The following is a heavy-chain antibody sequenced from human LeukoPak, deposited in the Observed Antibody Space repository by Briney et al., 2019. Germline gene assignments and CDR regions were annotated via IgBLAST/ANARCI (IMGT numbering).Heavy chain of an antibody. J-gene: IGHJ4*02. Sequence: GGSLRLSCVGSGFTLCSYRTTWIRQAPQKGREWGVNIKDDGREKYSVDPVKGRFTISRANAKNVLYLQMSRLRAEDTAVYYWARARIDYWGQGTLVTVSS. CDR1: GFTLCSYR. V-gene: IGHV3-7*04. D-gene: IGHD1-14*01. CDR3: ARARIDY. CDR2: IKDDGREK.